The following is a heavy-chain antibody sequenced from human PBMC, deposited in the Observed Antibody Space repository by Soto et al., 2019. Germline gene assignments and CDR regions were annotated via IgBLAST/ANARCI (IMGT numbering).Heavy chain of an antibody. CDR3: ARELFGRSVWFDP. J-gene: IGHJ5*02. CDR2: IYYSGST. D-gene: IGHD3-10*01. Sequence: PSETLSLTCTVSGGSISSYYWSRIRQPPGKGLEWIGYIYYSGSTNYNPSLKSRVTISVDTSKNQFSLKLSSVTAADTAVYYWARELFGRSVWFDPWGQGTLVTVSS. V-gene: IGHV4-59*01. CDR1: GGSISSYY.